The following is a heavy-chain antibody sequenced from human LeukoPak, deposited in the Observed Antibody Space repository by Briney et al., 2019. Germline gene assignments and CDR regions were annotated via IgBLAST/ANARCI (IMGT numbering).Heavy chain of an antibody. J-gene: IGHJ4*02. V-gene: IGHV1-69*05. CDR1: GGTFSSYA. D-gene: IGHD3-9*01. Sequence: SVKVSCKASGGTFSSYAISWVRQAPGQGLEWMGGIIPTFGTANYAQKFQGRVTITTDESTSTAYMELSSLRSEDTAVYYCASGPADILTGFDYWGQGTLVTVSS. CDR2: IIPTFGTA. CDR3: ASGPADILTGFDY.